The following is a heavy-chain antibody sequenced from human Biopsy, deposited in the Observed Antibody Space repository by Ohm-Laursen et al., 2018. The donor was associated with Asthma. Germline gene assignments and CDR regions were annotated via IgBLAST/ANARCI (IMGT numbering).Heavy chain of an antibody. CDR2: IFAANSET. Sequence: GESLKISCKASGYTFSDSWIGWVRQMPGKGLEWMGIIFAANSETKYSPSFQGQVTLSADMSISTAFLQWSSLKASDTAIYYFARFIDGTFFVDYWGQGTLVTVSS. D-gene: IGHD1-7*01. V-gene: IGHV5-51*03. CDR3: ARFIDGTFFVDY. J-gene: IGHJ4*02. CDR1: GYTFSDSW.